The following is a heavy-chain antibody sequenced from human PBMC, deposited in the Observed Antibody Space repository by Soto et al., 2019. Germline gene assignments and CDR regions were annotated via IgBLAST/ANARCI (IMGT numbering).Heavy chain of an antibody. V-gene: IGHV1-18*01. Sequence: ASVKVSCKASGYTFVDYGLNWVRQAPGQGLEWMGWIGVYNGHTNYAQNLQGRVTMTADTSTSTAYMELRSLRSDDTAVYYCARTGGSGYADGFDIWGLGTMVTVSS. CDR2: IGVYNGHT. CDR1: GYTFVDYG. CDR3: ARTGGSGYADGFDI. J-gene: IGHJ3*02. D-gene: IGHD3-3*01.